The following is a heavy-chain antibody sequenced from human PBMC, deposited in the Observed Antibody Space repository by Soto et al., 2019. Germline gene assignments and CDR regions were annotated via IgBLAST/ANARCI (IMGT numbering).Heavy chain of an antibody. D-gene: IGHD3-3*01. V-gene: IGHV3-9*01. J-gene: IGHJ4*02. CDR2: ISWNSGSI. Sequence: DVQLVESGGGLVQPGRSLRLSCAASGFTFDDYAMHWVRQAPGKGLEWVSGISWNSGSIGYADSVKGRFTISRDNAKNSLYLQMNSLRAEDTALYYCAKDMGITIFGVGPTLDYWGQGTLVTVSS. CDR1: GFTFDDYA. CDR3: AKDMGITIFGVGPTLDY.